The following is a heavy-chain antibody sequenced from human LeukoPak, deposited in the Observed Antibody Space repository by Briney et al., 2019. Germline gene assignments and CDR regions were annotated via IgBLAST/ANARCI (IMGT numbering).Heavy chain of an antibody. CDR1: GFTFSSYW. D-gene: IGHD4-23*01. CDR2: IKQDGSEK. V-gene: IGHV3-7*03. Sequence: GGSLRLSCAASGFTFSSYWMSWVRQAPGKGLEWVANIKQDGSEKYYVDSVKGRFTISRDNAKNSLYLQMNSLRAEDTAVYYCARRAVPNSYYYYGMDVWGKGTTVTVSS. CDR3: ARRAVPNSYYYYGMDV. J-gene: IGHJ6*04.